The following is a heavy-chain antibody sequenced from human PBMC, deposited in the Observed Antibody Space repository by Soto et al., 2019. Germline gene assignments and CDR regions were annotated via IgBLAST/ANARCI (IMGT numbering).Heavy chain of an antibody. J-gene: IGHJ4*02. CDR1: GYTFSGFY. V-gene: IGHV1-2*02. D-gene: IGHD2-8*01. CDR3: RVTGVSEVDY. Sequence: ASVKVSCKPSGYTFSGFYIHWVRQAPGQGLESMGWIYPDSGGTDYAQKFQGRVTMTRDTSISTAYMELSRLRSDDTAVYYCRVTGVSEVDYWGQGTLVTAPQ. CDR2: IYPDSGGT.